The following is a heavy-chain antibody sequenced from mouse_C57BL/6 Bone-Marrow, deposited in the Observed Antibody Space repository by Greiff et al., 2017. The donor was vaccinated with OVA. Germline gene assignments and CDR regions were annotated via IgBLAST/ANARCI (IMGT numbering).Heavy chain of an antibody. V-gene: IGHV1-7*01. CDR2: INPSSGYT. J-gene: IGHJ2*01. CDR1: GYTFTSYW. Sequence: VMLVESGAELAKPGASVKLSCKASGYTFTSYWMHWVKQRPGQGLEWIGYINPSSGYTKYNQKFKYKATLTADKSSSTAYMQLSSLTYEDSAVYYCARVTTMYWGQGTTLTVSS. D-gene: IGHD2-2*01. CDR3: ARVTTMY.